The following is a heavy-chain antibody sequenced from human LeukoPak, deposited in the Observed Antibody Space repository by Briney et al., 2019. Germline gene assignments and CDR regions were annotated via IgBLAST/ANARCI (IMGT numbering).Heavy chain of an antibody. CDR3: ARRYTDSSEGFDY. Sequence: GASVKVSCKVSGYTLTELSMHWVRQAPGKGLEWMGGFDPEDGETIYAQKFQGRVTMTSDTSISTAYMDLSRLRSDDTAVYYCARRYTDSSEGFDYWSQGALVTVSS. J-gene: IGHJ4*02. V-gene: IGHV1-24*01. CDR2: FDPEDGET. D-gene: IGHD6-6*01. CDR1: GYTLTELS.